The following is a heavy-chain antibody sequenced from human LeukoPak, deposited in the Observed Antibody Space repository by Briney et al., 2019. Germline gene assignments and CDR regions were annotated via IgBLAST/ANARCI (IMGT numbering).Heavy chain of an antibody. Sequence: SETLSLTCTVSGGSISSYYWSWIRQPPGQGLEWIGYIYYSGSTNYNPSLKSRVTISVDTSKNQFSLKLSSVSAADTAVYYCARQSRVLAYFDYWGQGTLVTVSS. CDR3: ARQSRVLAYFDY. D-gene: IGHD6-6*01. V-gene: IGHV4-59*08. CDR2: IYYSGST. J-gene: IGHJ4*02. CDR1: GGSISSYY.